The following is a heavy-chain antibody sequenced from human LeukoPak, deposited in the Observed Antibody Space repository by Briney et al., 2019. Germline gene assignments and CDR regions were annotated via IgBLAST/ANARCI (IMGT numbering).Heavy chain of an antibody. CDR2: IYYSGST. V-gene: IGHV4-31*03. Sequence: SETLSLTCTVSGGSISSGGYYWSWIRQHPGKGLEWIGYIYYSGSTYYNPSLKSRVTISVDTSKNQFSLKLSSATAADTAVYYCARDQKLLRPDAFDIWGQGTMVTVSS. D-gene: IGHD3-22*01. CDR1: GGSISSGGYY. J-gene: IGHJ3*02. CDR3: ARDQKLLRPDAFDI.